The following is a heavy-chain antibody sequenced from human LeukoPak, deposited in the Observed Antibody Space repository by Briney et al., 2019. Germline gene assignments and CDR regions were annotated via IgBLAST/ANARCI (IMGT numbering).Heavy chain of an antibody. D-gene: IGHD6-19*01. V-gene: IGHV1-3*01. CDR3: ASRAVAGSEIGNYFDY. Sequence: KFQGRVTITRDTSASTAYMELSSLRSEDTAVYYCASRAVAGSEIGNYFDYWGQGTLVTVSS. J-gene: IGHJ4*02.